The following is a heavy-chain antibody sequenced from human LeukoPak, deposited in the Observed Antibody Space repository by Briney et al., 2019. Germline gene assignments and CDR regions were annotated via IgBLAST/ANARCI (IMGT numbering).Heavy chain of an antibody. J-gene: IGHJ6*03. CDR1: GYTFTGYY. V-gene: IGHV1-2*06. CDR2: INPNSGGT. D-gene: IGHD6-6*01. CDR3: ARGQWGSSNYYYYYMDV. Sequence: ASVKVSCKASGYTFTGYYMHWVRQAPGQGLGWMGRINPNSGGTNYAQKFQGSVTMTRDTSISTAYMELSRLRSDDTAVYYCARGQWGSSNYYYYYMDVWGKGTTVTVSS.